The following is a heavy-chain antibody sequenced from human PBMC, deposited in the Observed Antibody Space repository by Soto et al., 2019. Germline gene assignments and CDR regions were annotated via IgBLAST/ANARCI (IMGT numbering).Heavy chain of an antibody. J-gene: IGHJ6*02. CDR2: IYHSGST. CDR3: ARDRGYDILTGYYNSYYYYGMEV. CDR1: GGSISSSNW. V-gene: IGHV4-4*02. D-gene: IGHD3-9*01. Sequence: QVQLQESGPGLVKPSGTLSLTCAVSGGSISSSNWWSWVRQPPGKGLEWIGEIYHSGSTNYNPSLECRVPISLDKSKNQFSLKLSSVTAADTAVYYCARDRGYDILTGYYNSYYYYGMEVWGQGTTVTVSS.